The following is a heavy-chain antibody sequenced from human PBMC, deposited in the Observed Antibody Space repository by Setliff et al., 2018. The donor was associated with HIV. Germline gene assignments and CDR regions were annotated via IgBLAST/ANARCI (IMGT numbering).Heavy chain of an antibody. CDR3: SRQIFGVLIGYYGLDV. J-gene: IGHJ6*04. Sequence: GGSLRLSCAASGFTFSGSDMHWVRQASGKGLEWVGRIRSKVNTYATAYAASVKGRFIISRDDSKNTAYLQLNSLKTEDTAVYYCSRQIFGVLIGYYGLDVWGKGTTVTVS. D-gene: IGHD3-3*01. V-gene: IGHV3-73*01. CDR1: GFTFSGSD. CDR2: IRSKVNTYAT.